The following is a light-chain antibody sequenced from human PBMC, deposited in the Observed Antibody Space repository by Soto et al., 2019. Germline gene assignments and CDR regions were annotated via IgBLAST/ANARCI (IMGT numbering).Light chain of an antibody. CDR2: EVS. Sequence: QSVLTQPPSASGSPGQSVTNSCTGTSSDVGGYDSVSWFQQHPDKAPKLMIYEVSKRPSGVPDRFSGSKSGNTASLTVSGLQAEDEADYYCSSYAGSDSLVFGGGTKLTVL. J-gene: IGLJ2*01. V-gene: IGLV2-8*01. CDR3: SSYAGSDSLV. CDR1: SSDVGGYDS.